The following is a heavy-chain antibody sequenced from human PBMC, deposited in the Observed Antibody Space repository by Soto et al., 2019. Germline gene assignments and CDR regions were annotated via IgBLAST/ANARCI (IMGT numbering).Heavy chain of an antibody. CDR1: GFTFSSYS. V-gene: IGHV3-21*01. CDR3: ARNLYYYDTSGYHP. D-gene: IGHD3-22*01. J-gene: IGHJ5*02. CDR2: ISTSSSYI. Sequence: EVQLVESGGGLVKPGGSLRLSCAASGFTFSSYSMNWVRQAPGKGLEWVSSISTSSSYIYYADSVKGRFTISRDNAKNSLYLQMNSLRAEDTAVYYCARNLYYYDTSGYHPWGQGTLVTVSS.